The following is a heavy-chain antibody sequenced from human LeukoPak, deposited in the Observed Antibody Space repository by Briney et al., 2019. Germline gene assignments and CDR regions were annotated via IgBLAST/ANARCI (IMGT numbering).Heavy chain of an antibody. CDR3: ARGGPSYSNSYYFDY. D-gene: IGHD4-11*01. J-gene: IGHJ4*02. CDR2: IYYSGST. Sequence: SETLSLTCTVSGGSISSYYWSWIRQPPGKGLEWIGYIYYSGSTNYNPSPKSRVTISVDTSKNQFSLKLSSVTAADTAVYYCARGGPSYSNSYYFDYWGQGTLVTVSS. CDR1: GGSISSYY. V-gene: IGHV4-59*01.